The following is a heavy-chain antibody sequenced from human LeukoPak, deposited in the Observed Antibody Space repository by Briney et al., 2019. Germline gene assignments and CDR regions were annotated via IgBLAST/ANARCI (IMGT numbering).Heavy chain of an antibody. Sequence: SETLSLTCAVYGGSFSGYYWSWIRQPPGKGLEWIGYIYYSGSTYYNPSLKSRVTISVDTSKNQFSLKLSSVTAADTAVYYCARQRSSSWPDYWGQGTLVTVSS. CDR3: ARQRSSSWPDY. CDR2: IYYSGST. V-gene: IGHV4-34*09. CDR1: GGSFSGYY. J-gene: IGHJ4*02. D-gene: IGHD6-13*01.